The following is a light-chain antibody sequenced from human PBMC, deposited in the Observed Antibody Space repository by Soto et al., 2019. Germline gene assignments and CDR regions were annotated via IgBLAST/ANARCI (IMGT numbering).Light chain of an antibody. CDR1: EDITNY. Sequence: DIQMTQSPSTLSASGGDKVTITCQADEDITNYLNWYQQKAGKGPKLLIYDASNLETGVPSRFSGSGSGTEFTFTISSLQPEDIATYYCQQYDYLPYTFGQGTKVDIK. V-gene: IGKV1-33*01. J-gene: IGKJ2*01. CDR2: DAS. CDR3: QQYDYLPYT.